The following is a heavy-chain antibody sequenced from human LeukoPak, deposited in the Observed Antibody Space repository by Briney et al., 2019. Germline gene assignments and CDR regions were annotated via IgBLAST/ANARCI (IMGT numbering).Heavy chain of an antibody. CDR3: AREGVGSYYGSGDY. Sequence: PGGSLRLSCAASGFTFSTYSMNWVRQAPGKGLEWVSFISSSSSYIYHADSVKGRFTISRDNAKNSLYLQMNSPSAEDTAVYYCAREGVGSYYGSGDYWGQGTLVTVSS. V-gene: IGHV3-21*04. D-gene: IGHD1-26*01. CDR1: GFTFSTYS. J-gene: IGHJ4*02. CDR2: ISSSSSYI.